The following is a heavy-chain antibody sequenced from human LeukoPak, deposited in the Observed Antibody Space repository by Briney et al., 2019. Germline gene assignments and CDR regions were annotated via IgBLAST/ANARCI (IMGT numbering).Heavy chain of an antibody. V-gene: IGHV1-3*01. J-gene: IGHJ5*02. CDR2: INAGNGNT. D-gene: IGHD3-16*02. CDR3: ARDNSVGDIAWWFDP. CDR1: GYTFTSYA. Sequence: ASVTVSCKASGYTFTSYAMHWVRQAPGQRLEWMGWINAGNGNTKYSQEFQGRVTMTRDMSTTTDYMELSSLRSEDTAVYYCARDNSVGDIAWWFDPWGQGTLVTVSS.